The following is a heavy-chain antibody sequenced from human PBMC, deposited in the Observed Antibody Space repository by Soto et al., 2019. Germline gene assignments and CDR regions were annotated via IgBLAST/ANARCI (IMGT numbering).Heavy chain of an antibody. CDR3: TREKRYYNNLTSFYFDN. CDR1: GFTFSDYY. D-gene: IGHD3-10*01. J-gene: IGHJ4*02. Sequence: EVQLVQSGGGLVQPGGSLRLSCAASGFTFSDYYMDWVRRAPGKGLEWVGRIRNKANNYPTEYAASLKGRVTFSRDDSENSLYLQMNSLETEDTAVYWCTREKRYYNNLTSFYFDNWGQGTLVTVSS. CDR2: IRNKANNYPT. V-gene: IGHV3-72*01.